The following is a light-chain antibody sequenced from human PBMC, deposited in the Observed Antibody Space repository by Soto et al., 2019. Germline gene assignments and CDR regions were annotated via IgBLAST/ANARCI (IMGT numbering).Light chain of an antibody. J-gene: IGLJ1*01. V-gene: IGLV1-47*01. CDR2: RNN. CDR1: SSNIGSNY. CDR3: AAWDDSHYV. Sequence: QSVLTQPPSASGTPGQRVTISCSGSSSNIGSNYVYWYQQLPGTAPKLLIYRNNQRPSGVPDRFSGSKSGTSASLALSGLRSEDEADYYCAAWDDSHYVFGTGTKVTVL.